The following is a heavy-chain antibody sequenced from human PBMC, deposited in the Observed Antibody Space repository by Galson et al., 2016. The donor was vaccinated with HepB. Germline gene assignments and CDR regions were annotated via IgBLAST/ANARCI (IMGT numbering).Heavy chain of an antibody. CDR1: GFMFSDNG. Sequence: SLRLSCAASGFMFSDNGMAWVRQVPGKGLEWVSSISSKGGNTHYADSVMGRFTIPRDNSRDTLYLHMNSLRAEDTALYYCAKQLWNGDSWGQGALVTVSS. V-gene: IGHV3-23*01. D-gene: IGHD3-10*01. CDR3: AKQLWNGDS. J-gene: IGHJ1*01. CDR2: ISSKGGNT.